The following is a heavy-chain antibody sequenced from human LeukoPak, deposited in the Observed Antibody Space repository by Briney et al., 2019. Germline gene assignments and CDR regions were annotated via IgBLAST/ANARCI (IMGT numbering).Heavy chain of an antibody. J-gene: IGHJ4*02. V-gene: IGHV4-34*01. CDR3: ATRGRGYSGYGRLYYFDY. CDR1: GGSFSGYY. D-gene: IGHD5-12*01. CDR2: INHSGST. Sequence: SETLSLTCAVYGGSFSGYYWSWIRQPPGNGLEGIGEINHSGSTNYNPSLKSRVTISVDTSKNQFSLKLSPVTAADTAVYYCATRGRGYSGYGRLYYFDYWGQGTLVTVSS.